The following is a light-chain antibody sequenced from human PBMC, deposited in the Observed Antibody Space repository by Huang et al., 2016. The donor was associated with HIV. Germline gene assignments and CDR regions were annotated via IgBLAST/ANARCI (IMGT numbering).Light chain of an antibody. CDR2: DTS. Sequence: EIVLTQSPATLSLSPGERATLSCKASQSGSSSLAWYQQKPGQAPRLLIYDTSNRATGIPARFSGSESGTDVTLTISSLEPEDFAVYYCQQRSNWPLFTFGPGTKVDIK. CDR3: QQRSNWPLFT. V-gene: IGKV3-11*01. CDR1: QSGSSS. J-gene: IGKJ3*01.